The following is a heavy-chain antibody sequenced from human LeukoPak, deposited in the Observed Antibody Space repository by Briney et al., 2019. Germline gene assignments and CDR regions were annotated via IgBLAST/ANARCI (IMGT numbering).Heavy chain of an antibody. Sequence: SETLSLTCAVSGGSVSGYFWNWVRQPPGQGLEWIGEINHSGSTNYNPSLKSRVTISVDTSKNQFSLKLSSVTAADTAVYYCARGSRYSYGYDKYYYYYYMDVWGKGTTVTVSS. V-gene: IGHV4-34*01. CDR2: INHSGST. J-gene: IGHJ6*03. D-gene: IGHD5-18*01. CDR1: GGSVSGYF. CDR3: ARGSRYSYGYDKYYYYYYMDV.